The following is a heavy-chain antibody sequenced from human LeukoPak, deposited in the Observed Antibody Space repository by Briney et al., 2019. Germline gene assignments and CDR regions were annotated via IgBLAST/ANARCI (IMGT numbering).Heavy chain of an antibody. V-gene: IGHV4-59*01. Sequence: SETLSLTCTVSGGSISSYYWSLIRQPPGKGLEWIGYIYYSGSTNYNPSLKSRVTIPVDTSKNQFSLKLSSVTAADTAVYYCARSTDGYSSSWYVDYWGQGTLVTVSS. J-gene: IGHJ4*02. CDR3: ARSTDGYSSSWYVDY. CDR2: IYYSGST. D-gene: IGHD6-13*01. CDR1: GGSISSYY.